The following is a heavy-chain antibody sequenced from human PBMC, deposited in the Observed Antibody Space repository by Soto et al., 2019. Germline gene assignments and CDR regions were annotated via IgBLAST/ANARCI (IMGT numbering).Heavy chain of an antibody. V-gene: IGHV5-10-1*01. CDR2: IDPSDSYT. CDR3: ASSRYCSSTSCYDFYYYYGMDV. Sequence: GESLKISCKGSGYSFTSYWISWVRQMPGKGLEWMGRIDPSDSYTNYSPSFQGHVTISADKSISTAYLQWSSLKASDTAMYYCASSRYCSSTSCYDFYYYYGMDVWGQGTTVTVSS. CDR1: GYSFTSYW. D-gene: IGHD2-2*01. J-gene: IGHJ6*02.